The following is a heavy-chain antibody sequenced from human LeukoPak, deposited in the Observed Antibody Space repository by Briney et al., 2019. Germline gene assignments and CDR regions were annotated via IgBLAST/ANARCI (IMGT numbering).Heavy chain of an antibody. J-gene: IGHJ4*02. CDR3: ARDKEWAIDY. V-gene: IGHV3-23*01. CDR2: VNGNGGST. CDR1: GFSFSTYA. Sequence: GGSLRLSCAASGFSFSTYAMSWVRQAPGKGQEWVSGVNGNGGSTSYADSVKGRFTISRDNSKNTLFLQMNNLRTEDTAVYYCARDKEWAIDYWGQGTLVTVSS. D-gene: IGHD2-8*01.